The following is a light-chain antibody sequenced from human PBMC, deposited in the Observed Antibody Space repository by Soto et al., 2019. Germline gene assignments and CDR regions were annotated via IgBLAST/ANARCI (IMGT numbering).Light chain of an antibody. CDR1: QSISSY. CDR2: DAS. J-gene: IGKJ2*01. CDR3: QLRSNWPMYT. Sequence: EIVLTQSPATLSLSPGERATLSCRGSQSISSYLAWYQQKPGQAPRLLIYDASNRATGIPARFSGSGSGTDFTLTISSQEPEDFAVYYCQLRSNWPMYTFGQGTKLEIK. V-gene: IGKV3-11*01.